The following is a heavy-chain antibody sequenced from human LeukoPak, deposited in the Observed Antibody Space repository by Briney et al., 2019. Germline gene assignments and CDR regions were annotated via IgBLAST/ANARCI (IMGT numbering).Heavy chain of an antibody. CDR2: MNPHSGSV. Sequence: ASVKVSCKASGYTFTSNDINWVRQATGQGLEWMGWMNPHSGSVGYAQKFQGRVIMTWDTPISTAYMELSSLTSDDTAVYYCVRVPQRVPHNWFDPWGQGTLVTVSS. D-gene: IGHD1-1*01. V-gene: IGHV1-8*01. CDR3: VRVPQRVPHNWFDP. J-gene: IGHJ5*02. CDR1: GYTFTSND.